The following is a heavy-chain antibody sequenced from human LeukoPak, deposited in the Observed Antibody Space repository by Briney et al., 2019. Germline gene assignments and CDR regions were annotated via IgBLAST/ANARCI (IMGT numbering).Heavy chain of an antibody. V-gene: IGHV3-48*02. CDR1: GFSFSSNP. J-gene: IGHJ5*02. Sequence: GGSLRLSCAASGFSFSSNPMSWVRQAPGKGLEWVSYISSSSSVIQYADSVKGRFTISRDNAKNSLYLQMNSLRDVDTAVYYCARDPQHSWFDPWGQGTLVTVSS. CDR3: ARDPQHSWFDP. CDR2: ISSSSSVI.